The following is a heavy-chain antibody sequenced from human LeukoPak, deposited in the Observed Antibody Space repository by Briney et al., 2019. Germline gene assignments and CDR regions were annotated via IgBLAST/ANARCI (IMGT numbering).Heavy chain of an antibody. CDR2: IYPGDSDT. J-gene: IGHJ3*02. D-gene: IGHD6-13*01. CDR1: GYTFTTYW. V-gene: IGHV5-51*01. CDR3: ARRNTKTSYSSSWSYPFDI. Sequence: GESLKISCRGSGYTFTTYWIGWVRQMTGKGLEWMGIIYPGDSDTRYSPSFQGQVTISADKSISTAYLQWSSLKASDTAMYYCARRNTKTSYSSSWSYPFDIWGQGTMVTVSS.